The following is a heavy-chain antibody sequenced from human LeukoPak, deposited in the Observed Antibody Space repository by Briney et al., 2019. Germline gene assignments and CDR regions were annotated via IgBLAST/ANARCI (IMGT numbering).Heavy chain of an antibody. V-gene: IGHV3-7*01. CDR3: ARDTVTY. D-gene: IGHD4-17*01. J-gene: IGHJ4*02. CDR2: IKPDGGEK. Sequence: QPGESLRLSCAASGFTFSSYMMTWVRQAPGKGLEWVANIKPDGGEKFHVDSVRGRFTISRDNAKNSLYLQMNSLRAEDTAVYYCARDTVTYWGQGTLVTVSS. CDR1: GFTFSSYM.